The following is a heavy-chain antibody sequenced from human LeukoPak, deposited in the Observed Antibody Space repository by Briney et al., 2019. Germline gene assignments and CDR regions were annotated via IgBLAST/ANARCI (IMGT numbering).Heavy chain of an antibody. CDR3: ARQYYYGSGSYYHFFDY. Sequence: SETLSLTCTVSGVSISSYYWSWIRQPPGKGLEWIGSIYYSGGTYYNPSLKSRVTISVDTSKNQFSLKLSSVTAADTAVYYCARQYYYGSGSYYHFFDYWGQGILVTVSS. J-gene: IGHJ4*02. D-gene: IGHD3-10*01. CDR2: IYYSGGT. V-gene: IGHV4-39*01. CDR1: GVSISSYY.